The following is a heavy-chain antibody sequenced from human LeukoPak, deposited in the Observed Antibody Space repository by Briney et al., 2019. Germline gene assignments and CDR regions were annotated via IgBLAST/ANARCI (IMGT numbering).Heavy chain of an antibody. Sequence: GGSLRLSCAVSGFTFSSFEMNWVRQAPGKGLEWVSYISSSIGTIYYADSVKGRFTISRDNAKNSLYLQMNSLRDADTAVYYCARDLAGRLWGHDYYYGMDVWGQGTTVTVSS. CDR3: ARDLAGRLWGHDYYYGMDV. CDR2: ISSSIGTI. CDR1: GFTFSSFE. V-gene: IGHV3-48*02. D-gene: IGHD6-19*01. J-gene: IGHJ6*02.